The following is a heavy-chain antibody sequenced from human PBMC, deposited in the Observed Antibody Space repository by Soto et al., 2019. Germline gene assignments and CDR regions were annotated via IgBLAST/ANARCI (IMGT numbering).Heavy chain of an antibody. V-gene: IGHV1-18*01. D-gene: IGHD5-18*01. CDR3: AREGGYSYGYQEYYGMDV. Sequence: ASVKVSCKASGYTFTSYGISWVRQAPGQGLEWMGWISAYNGNTNYAQKPQGRVTMTTDTSTSTAYLELRSLRSDDTAVYYCAREGGYSYGYQEYYGMDVWGQGTTVTVSS. CDR1: GYTFTSYG. J-gene: IGHJ6*02. CDR2: ISAYNGNT.